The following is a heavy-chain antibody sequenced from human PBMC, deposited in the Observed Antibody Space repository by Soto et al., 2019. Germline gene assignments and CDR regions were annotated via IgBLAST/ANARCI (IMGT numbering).Heavy chain of an antibody. CDR3: ARGSSTPYYYDSSGPGDY. J-gene: IGHJ4*02. V-gene: IGHV1-69*13. D-gene: IGHD3-22*01. CDR2: IIPIFGTA. CDR1: GGTFSSYA. Sequence: SVKVSCKASGGTFSSYAISWVRQAPGQGLEWMGGIIPIFGTANYAQKFQGRVTITADESTSTAYMELSSLRSEDTAVYYCARGSSTPYYYDSSGPGDYWGQGTLVTVSS.